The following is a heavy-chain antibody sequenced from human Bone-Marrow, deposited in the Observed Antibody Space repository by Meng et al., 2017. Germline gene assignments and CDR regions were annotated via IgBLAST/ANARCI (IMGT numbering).Heavy chain of an antibody. V-gene: IGHV3-33*01. Sequence: GESLKISCAASGFTFSSYGMHWVRQAPGKGLEWVAVIWYDGSNKYYADSVKGRFTISRDNSKNTLYLQMNSLRAEDTAVYYCARGSDHYYYYGMDVWGQGTTVTCSS. J-gene: IGHJ6*02. CDR2: IWYDGSNK. CDR3: ARGSDHYYYYGMDV. CDR1: GFTFSSYG.